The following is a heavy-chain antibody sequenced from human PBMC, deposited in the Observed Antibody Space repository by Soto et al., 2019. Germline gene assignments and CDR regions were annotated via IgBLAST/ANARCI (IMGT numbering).Heavy chain of an antibody. CDR2: ISYDGSEK. D-gene: IGHD4-17*01. CDR3: AKGAVTSSLYYFDY. V-gene: IGHV3-30*18. CDR1: GFTFSSYG. J-gene: IGHJ4*02. Sequence: QVQLVESGGGVVQPGRSLRLSCAASGFTFSSYGMHWVRQAPGKGLEWVAIISYDGSEKYYAGSVKGRFTISRDNSKNTLYLLMNSLRAEDTAVYYCAKGAVTSSLYYFDYWGQGTLVTVSS.